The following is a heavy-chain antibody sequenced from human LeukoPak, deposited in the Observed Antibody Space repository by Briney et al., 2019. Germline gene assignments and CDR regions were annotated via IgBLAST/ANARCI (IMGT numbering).Heavy chain of an antibody. CDR2: IYPGDSDT. CDR3: ARMTYYDFWSGYYKSGNWFDP. D-gene: IGHD3-3*01. V-gene: IGHV5-51*01. CDR1: GYSFTSYW. J-gene: IGHJ5*02. Sequence: GESLQISCKGSGYSFTSYWIGWVRQLPGKGLEWMGIIYPGDSDTRCSPSFQGQVTISADKSISTAYLQWSSLKASDTAMYYCARMTYYDFWSGYYKSGNWFDPWGQGTLVTVSS.